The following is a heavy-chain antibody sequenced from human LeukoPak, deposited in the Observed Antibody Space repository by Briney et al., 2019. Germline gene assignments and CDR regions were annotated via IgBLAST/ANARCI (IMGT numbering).Heavy chain of an antibody. CDR1: GFTFSSYA. Sequence: KPGGSLRLSCAASGFTFSSYAMSWVRQAPGKGLEWVAVISPDGTSKNYADSVKGRFTMSRDNSKNTLYVQMNSLSAEDTAVYFCARGYDSNLDYYYYMDIWGKGTTVTVSS. J-gene: IGHJ6*03. CDR2: ISPDGTSK. V-gene: IGHV3-30*03. CDR3: ARGYDSNLDYYYYMDI. D-gene: IGHD3-16*01.